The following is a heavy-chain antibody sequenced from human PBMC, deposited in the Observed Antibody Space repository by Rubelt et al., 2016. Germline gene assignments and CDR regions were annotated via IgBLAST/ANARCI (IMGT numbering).Heavy chain of an antibody. D-gene: IGHD1-14*01. CDR2: LYWNDDK. V-gene: IGHV2-5*01. Sequence: QTTLKESGPTMVRPTQTLTLTCTFSGFSLNTIGVGVGWIRQPPGKALEWLAVLYWNDDKRYSPSMETRITINKDTSQNQVVLTMPTMDPLDTATYYCAHCRETEIFDFWGQGTLVTVSS. J-gene: IGHJ4*02. CDR1: GFSLNTIGVG. CDR3: AHCRETEIFDF.